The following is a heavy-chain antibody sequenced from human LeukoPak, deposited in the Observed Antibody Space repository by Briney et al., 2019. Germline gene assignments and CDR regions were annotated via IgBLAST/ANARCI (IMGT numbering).Heavy chain of an antibody. J-gene: IGHJ4*02. Sequence: SETLSLTCTVSGGSISSYYWSWIRQPPGKGLEWIGYIYYSGSTNYNPSLKSRVTISVDTSKNQFSLKLSSVTAADTAVYYCARVLGYSYEMDYWGQGTLVTVSS. V-gene: IGHV4-59*12. CDR3: ARVLGYSYEMDY. D-gene: IGHD5-18*01. CDR1: GGSISSYY. CDR2: IYYSGST.